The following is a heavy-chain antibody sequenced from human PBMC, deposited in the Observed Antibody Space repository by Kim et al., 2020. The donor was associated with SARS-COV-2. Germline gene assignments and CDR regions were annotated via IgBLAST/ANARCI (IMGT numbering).Heavy chain of an antibody. Sequence: SETLSLTCTVSGGSISSNYYWGWIRQPPGKGLEGFGSIYYSGGTNYNPSLRSRVTISVDKSKNKLSLQLNSASAADTAVYYCAGGTSGVCYSHNCFGPWG. CDR2: IYYSGGT. CDR3: AGGTSGVCYSHNCFGP. J-gene: IGHJ5*02. CDR1: GGSISSNYY. V-gene: IGHV4-39*01. D-gene: IGHD2-8*01.